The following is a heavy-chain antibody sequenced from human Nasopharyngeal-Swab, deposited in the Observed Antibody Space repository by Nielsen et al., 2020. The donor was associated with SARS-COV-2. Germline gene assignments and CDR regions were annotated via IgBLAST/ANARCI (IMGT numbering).Heavy chain of an antibody. J-gene: IGHJ6*02. CDR2: IYYRGST. Sequence: SETLSLTCTVAGGSISSYYWSWIRQLPGKGLDWIGYIYYRGSTNYNPSLKSRVTISVTTSKNQFSLKLSSVTAADTAVYYCALGWYYDSSGYYYYYGMDVWGQGTTVTVSS. CDR1: GGSISSYY. D-gene: IGHD3-22*01. CDR3: ALGWYYDSSGYYYYYGMDV. V-gene: IGHV4-59*08.